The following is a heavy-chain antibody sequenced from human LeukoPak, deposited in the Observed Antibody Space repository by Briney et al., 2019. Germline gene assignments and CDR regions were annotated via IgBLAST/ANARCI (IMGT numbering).Heavy chain of an antibody. D-gene: IGHD6-19*01. V-gene: IGHV4-34*01. CDR1: GGSFSGYY. CDR3: ARDVGTSGWYTFDY. CDR2: INHSGST. Sequence: SETLSLTCAVYGGSFSGYYWSWIRQPPGKRLEWIGEINHSGSTNYNPSLKSRVTISVDTSKNQFSLKLSSVTAADTAVYYCARDVGTSGWYTFDYWGQGTLVTVSS. J-gene: IGHJ4*02.